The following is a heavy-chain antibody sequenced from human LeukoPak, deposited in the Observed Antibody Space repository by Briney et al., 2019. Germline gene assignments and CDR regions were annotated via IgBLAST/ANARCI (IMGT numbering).Heavy chain of an antibody. V-gene: IGHV3-11*01. Sequence: GGSLRLSCAASGFTFSDYYMSWIRQAPGKGLEWVSYISSSGSTIYYADSVKGRSTISRDNAKNSLYLQMNSLRAEDTAVYYCARVSYYGSGSYYYYYYMDVWGKGTTVTVSS. CDR2: ISSSGSTI. CDR3: ARVSYYGSGSYYYYYYMDV. J-gene: IGHJ6*03. CDR1: GFTFSDYY. D-gene: IGHD3-10*01.